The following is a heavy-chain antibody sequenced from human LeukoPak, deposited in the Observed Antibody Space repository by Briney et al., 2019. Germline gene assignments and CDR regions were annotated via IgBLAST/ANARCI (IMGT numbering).Heavy chain of an antibody. CDR3: TSPFLVPEWFGNIKEVDV. Sequence: GGSLRLSCTASGFTFGDYAMSWFRQAPGKGLEWVGFIRSKAYGGTTEYAASVKGRFTISRDDSKSIAYLQMNSLKTEDTAVYYCTSPFLVPEWFGNIKEVDVWGQGTTVTVSS. CDR2: IRSKAYGGTT. D-gene: IGHD3-10*01. J-gene: IGHJ6*02. CDR1: GFTFGDYA. V-gene: IGHV3-49*03.